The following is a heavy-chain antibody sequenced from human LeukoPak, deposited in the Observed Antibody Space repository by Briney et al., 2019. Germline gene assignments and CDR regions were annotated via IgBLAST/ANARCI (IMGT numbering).Heavy chain of an antibody. Sequence: GGSLRLSCAASGFTFSSYAMHWVRQAPGKGLEWVAVISYDGSNKYYADSVKGRFTISRDNSKNTLYLQMNSLRAEDTDVYYCARGIVVVVAANDLIDYWGQGTLVTVSS. D-gene: IGHD2-15*01. J-gene: IGHJ4*02. V-gene: IGHV3-30*04. CDR1: GFTFSSYA. CDR3: ARGIVVVVAANDLIDY. CDR2: ISYDGSNK.